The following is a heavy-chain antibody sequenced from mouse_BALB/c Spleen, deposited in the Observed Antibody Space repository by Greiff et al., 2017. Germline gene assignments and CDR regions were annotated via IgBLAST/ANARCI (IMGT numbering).Heavy chain of an antibody. CDR2: IWAGGST. CDR1: GFSLTSYG. D-gene: IGHD2-14*01. V-gene: IGHV2-9*02. CDR3: ARDGGTAGFAY. J-gene: IGHJ3*01. Sequence: VMLKESGPGLVAPSQSLSITCTVSGFSLTSYGVHWVRQPPGKGLEWLGVIWAGGSTNYNSALMSRLSISKDNSKSQVFLKMNSLQTDDTAMYYCARDGGTAGFAYWGQGTLVTVSA.